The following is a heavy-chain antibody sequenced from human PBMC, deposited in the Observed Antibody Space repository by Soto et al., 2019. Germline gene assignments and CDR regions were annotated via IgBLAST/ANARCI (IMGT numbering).Heavy chain of an antibody. V-gene: IGHV4-39*01. Sequence: QLQLQESGPGLVKPSETLSLTCTVSGGSISSSSYYWGWIRQPPGKGLEWIGSIYYSGSTYYNPSLKSRVPISVDTSKNQFSLKLSSVTAADTAVYYCATIPATTILTDYWGQGTLVTVSS. CDR3: ATIPATTILTDY. CDR2: IYYSGST. J-gene: IGHJ4*02. D-gene: IGHD2-2*02. CDR1: GGSISSSSYY.